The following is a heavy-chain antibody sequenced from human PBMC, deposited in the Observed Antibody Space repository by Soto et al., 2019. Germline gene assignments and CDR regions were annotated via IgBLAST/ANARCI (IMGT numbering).Heavy chain of an antibody. CDR3: ASLLWNYYDSSGYHLLGY. CDR2: IIPIFGTA. J-gene: IGHJ4*02. V-gene: IGHV1-69*06. Sequence: SVKVSCKASGGTFSSYAISWVRQAPGQGLEWMGGIIPIFGTANYAQKFQGRVTITADKSTSTAYMELSSLRSEDTAVYYCASLLWNYYDSSGYHLLGYWGQGTLVTVSS. CDR1: GGTFSSYA. D-gene: IGHD3-22*01.